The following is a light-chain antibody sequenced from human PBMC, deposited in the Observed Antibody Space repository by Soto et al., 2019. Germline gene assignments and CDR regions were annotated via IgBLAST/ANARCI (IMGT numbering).Light chain of an antibody. CDR3: LQDINYPWT. J-gene: IGKJ1*01. CDR1: QYINNY. V-gene: IGKV1-39*01. Sequence: DIQMTQSPSSLSTSVGDRVTITCRASQYINNYLNWYQQKPGKAPKLLIFAAYNLQSGVPSRFSGSGSGTDFTLTISSLQPEDFATYYCLQDINYPWTFGQGTKVEIK. CDR2: AAY.